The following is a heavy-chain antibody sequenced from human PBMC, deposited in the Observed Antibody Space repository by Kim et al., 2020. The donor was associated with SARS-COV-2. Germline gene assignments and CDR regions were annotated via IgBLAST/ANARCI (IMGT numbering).Heavy chain of an antibody. CDR2: IIPILGIA. CDR3: ACDYGGNSAFDY. CDR1: GGTFSSYA. D-gene: IGHD4-17*01. V-gene: IGHV1-69*04. Sequence: SVKVSCKASGGTFSSYAISWVRQAPGQGLEWMGRIIPILGIANYAQKFQGRVTITADKSTSTAYMELSSLRSEDTAVYYCACDYGGNSAFDYWGQGTLVTVSS. J-gene: IGHJ4*02.